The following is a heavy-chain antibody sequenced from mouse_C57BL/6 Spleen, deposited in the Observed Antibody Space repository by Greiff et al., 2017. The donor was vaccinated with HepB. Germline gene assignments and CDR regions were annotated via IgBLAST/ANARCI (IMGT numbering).Heavy chain of an antibody. CDR2: IHPNSGST. Sequence: VQLQQPGAELVKPGASVKLSCKASGYTFTSYWMHWVKQRPGQGLEWIGMIHPNSGSTNYNEKFKSKATLTVDKSPSTAYMQLSSLTSEDSAIYYCAREATTVPFDDWGQGTTLTVSS. V-gene: IGHV1-64*01. J-gene: IGHJ2*01. D-gene: IGHD1-1*01. CDR1: GYTFTSYW. CDR3: AREATTVPFDD.